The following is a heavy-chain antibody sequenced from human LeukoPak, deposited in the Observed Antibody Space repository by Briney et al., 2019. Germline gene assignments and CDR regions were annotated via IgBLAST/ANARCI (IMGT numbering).Heavy chain of an antibody. CDR3: AKVAITGFYFDY. Sequence: GGSLRLSCAASGFTFIGYGMHWVRQAPGKGLEWVAGISYDGTNTCYGDSVKGRFTISRDNSKNTVYLQMNSLRAEDTAIFYCAKVAITGFYFDYWGQGTLVTVSS. V-gene: IGHV3-30*18. D-gene: IGHD3-16*01. CDR1: GFTFIGYG. J-gene: IGHJ4*02. CDR2: ISYDGTNT.